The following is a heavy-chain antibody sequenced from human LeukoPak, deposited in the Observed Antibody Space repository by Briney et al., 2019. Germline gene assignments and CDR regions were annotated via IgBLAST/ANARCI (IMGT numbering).Heavy chain of an antibody. J-gene: IGHJ5*02. CDR1: GYTFTSYA. CDR2: INAGNGNT. Sequence: ASVKVSCKASGYTFTSYAMHWVRQAPGQRLEWMGWINAGNGNTKYSQKFQGRVTITRDTSASTAYMELSSLRSEDTAVYYCARTESDIVAQRSYWFDPWGQGTLVTVSS. CDR3: ARTESDIVAQRSYWFDP. V-gene: IGHV1-3*01. D-gene: IGHD5-12*01.